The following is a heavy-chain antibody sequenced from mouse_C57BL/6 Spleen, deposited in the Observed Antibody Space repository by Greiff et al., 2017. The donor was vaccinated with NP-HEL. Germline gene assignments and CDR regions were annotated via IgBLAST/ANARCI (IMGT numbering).Heavy chain of an antibody. CDR1: GYTFTSYW. V-gene: IGHV1-55*01. Sequence: QVQLQQPGAELVKPGASVKMSCKASGYTFTSYWITWVKQRPGQGLEWIGDIYPGSGSTNYNEKFKSKATLTVDTSSSTAYMQLSSLTSEDSAVYYCARYTTVVEYFDVWGTGTTVTVSS. CDR2: IYPGSGST. CDR3: ARYTTVVEYFDV. D-gene: IGHD1-1*01. J-gene: IGHJ1*03.